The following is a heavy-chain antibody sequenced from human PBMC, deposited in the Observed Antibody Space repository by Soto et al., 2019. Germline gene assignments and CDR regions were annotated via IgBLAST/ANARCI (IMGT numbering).Heavy chain of an antibody. Sequence: QVQVVQSGAEVKKPGASVKVSCKASGYTFTSYAMRWVRQAPGQRLEWMGWINPGNGNTKNSQKFQGRVTITRDTFASTAYMELSSLRSEDTAVYYCARGASSVTTFYFDLWGRGTLVTVSS. CDR3: ARGASSVTTFYFDL. J-gene: IGHJ2*01. CDR2: INPGNGNT. CDR1: GYTFTSYA. V-gene: IGHV1-3*01. D-gene: IGHD4-17*01.